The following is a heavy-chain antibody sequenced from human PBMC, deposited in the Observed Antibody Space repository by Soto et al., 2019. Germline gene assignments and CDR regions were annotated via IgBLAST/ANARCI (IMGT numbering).Heavy chain of an antibody. CDR1: GYNFTSYW. Sequence: GESLKISCKGSGYNFTSYWIGWVRQVPGKGLEWMGVIYSCDSDTRYSPSFQGQVTISADKSISTAYLQWSSLKAADTAMYYCATSLGVVARNGMDVWGQGTMVTVSS. J-gene: IGHJ6*02. D-gene: IGHD2-21*01. CDR3: ATSLGVVARNGMDV. CDR2: IYSCDSDT. V-gene: IGHV5-51*01.